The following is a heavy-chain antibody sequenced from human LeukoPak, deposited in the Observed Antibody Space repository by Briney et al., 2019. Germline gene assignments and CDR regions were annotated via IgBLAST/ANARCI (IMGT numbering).Heavy chain of an antibody. CDR1: GFTFSSYA. CDR3: TRDRRADMYSSSWLFDY. V-gene: IGHV3-64*01. Sequence: GGSLRLSCAASGFTFSSYAMHWVRQAPGKGLEYVSAISSNGGSTYYANSVKGRFTISRDNSKNTLYLQMGSLRAEDMAVYYCTRDRRADMYSSSWLFDYWGQGTLVTVSS. J-gene: IGHJ4*02. CDR2: ISSNGGST. D-gene: IGHD6-13*01.